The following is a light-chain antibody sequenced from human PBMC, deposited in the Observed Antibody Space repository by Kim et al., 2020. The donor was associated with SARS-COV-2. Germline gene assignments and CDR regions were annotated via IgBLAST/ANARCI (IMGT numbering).Light chain of an antibody. CDR2: GKN. CDR3: NSRDSSGNHVV. V-gene: IGLV3-19*01. J-gene: IGLJ2*01. Sequence: LGQTVRITFQGDSLRSYYASWYQQKPGQAPVPVIYGKNDRPSGIPDRFSGSSSGNTASLTLTGAQAEDEADYYCNSRDSSGNHVVFGGGTKLTVL. CDR1: SLRSYY.